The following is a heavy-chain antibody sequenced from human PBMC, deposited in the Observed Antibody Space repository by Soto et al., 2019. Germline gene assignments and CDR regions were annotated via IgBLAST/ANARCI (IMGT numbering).Heavy chain of an antibody. Sequence: EVQLVESGGGLVQPGGSLRLYCEASGFTFRNYDMHWFRQGTGKGLEWVSGISAAGDPDYADYVEGRFTISRENAQNSFFLQMNSLRVGDTAVYYCARTDRDFYGLDVWGEGTTVIVS. V-gene: IGHV3-13*05. J-gene: IGHJ6*02. CDR2: ISAAGDP. CDR1: GFTFRNYD. CDR3: ARTDRDFYGLDV.